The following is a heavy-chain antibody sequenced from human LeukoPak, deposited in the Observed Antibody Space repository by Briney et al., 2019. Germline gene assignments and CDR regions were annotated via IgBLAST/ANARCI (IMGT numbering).Heavy chain of an antibody. CDR2: IYYSGDT. CDR1: GGSITNYY. Sequence: SETLSLTCTVSGGSITNYYWNWIRQPPGKGLEWIGYIYYSGDTNYNPSLKSRVTISVDTSKNQFSLKLSSVTAADTAIYYCARGNSVVDYWGQGSLVTVSS. D-gene: IGHD2-15*01. J-gene: IGHJ4*02. V-gene: IGHV4-59*08. CDR3: ARGNSVVDY.